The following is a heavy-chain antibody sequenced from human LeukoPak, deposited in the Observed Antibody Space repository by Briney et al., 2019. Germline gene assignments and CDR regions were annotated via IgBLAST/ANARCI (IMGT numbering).Heavy chain of an antibody. Sequence: SSSYIYYADSVKGRFTISRDNAKNSLYLQMNSLRAEDTAVYYCAGTPPIRFLEWLFYFDYWGQGTLVTVSS. CDR2: SSSYI. D-gene: IGHD3-3*01. V-gene: IGHV3-21*01. J-gene: IGHJ4*02. CDR3: AGTPPIRFLEWLFYFDY.